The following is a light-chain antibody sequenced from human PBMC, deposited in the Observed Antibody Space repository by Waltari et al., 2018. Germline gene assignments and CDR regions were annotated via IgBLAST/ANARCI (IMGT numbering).Light chain of an antibody. CDR1: QNIHGF. J-gene: IGKJ3*01. CDR3: QQRSNWLVT. V-gene: IGKV3-11*01. CDR2: DAA. Sequence: EIVLTQSPATLSLSPGERATLSCSASQNIHGFLTWYQQKPGQAPRLLIYDAANRAAGIPARFSGSGSATDFTLTISSLEPEDFAVYYCQQRSNWLVTFGPGTKVDVK.